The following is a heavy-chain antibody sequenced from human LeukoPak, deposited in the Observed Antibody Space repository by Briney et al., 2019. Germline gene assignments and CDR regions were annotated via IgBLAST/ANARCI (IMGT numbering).Heavy chain of an antibody. V-gene: IGHV1-69*06. CDR3: AGGERGYSYGLGLGY. CDR2: IIPIFGTA. Sequence: EASVTVSCKASGGTFSSYAISWVRQAPGQGLEWMGGIIPIFGTANYAQKFQGRVTITADKSTSTAYMELSSLRSEDTAVYYCAGGERGYSYGLGLGYWGQGTLVTVSS. D-gene: IGHD5-18*01. J-gene: IGHJ4*02. CDR1: GGTFSSYA.